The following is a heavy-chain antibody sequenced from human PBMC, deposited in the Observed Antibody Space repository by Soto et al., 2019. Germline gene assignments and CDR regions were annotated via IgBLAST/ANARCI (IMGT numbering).Heavy chain of an antibody. Sequence: PGGSLRLSCAASGFTFSSYGMHWVRQAPGKGLEWVAVISYDGSNKYYADSVKGRFTISRDNSKNTLYLQMNSLRAEDPAVYYCAKVRRMYSYYLFGIDGWGQGATGTVSS. D-gene: IGHD1-26*01. V-gene: IGHV3-30*18. CDR2: ISYDGSNK. CDR3: AKVRRMYSYYLFGIDG. J-gene: IGHJ6*02. CDR1: GFTFSSYG.